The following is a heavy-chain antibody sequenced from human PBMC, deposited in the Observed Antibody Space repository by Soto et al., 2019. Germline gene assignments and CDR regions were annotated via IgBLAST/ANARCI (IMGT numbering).Heavy chain of an antibody. CDR2: IHGNGRIT. CDR1: GFTFNNYG. V-gene: IGHV3-20*04. Sequence: EEQLVESGGRLIWPGGSLRLSCEASGFTFNNYGMSWVRQAPGKGLEWVSGIHGNGRITAYADSVKGRFTISRDNVDNSLSLQMNSLRLDDTAFYYCVRPGGFRGDYAGLWGPGTLVTVSS. D-gene: IGHD4-17*01. CDR3: VRPGGFRGDYAGL. J-gene: IGHJ4*02.